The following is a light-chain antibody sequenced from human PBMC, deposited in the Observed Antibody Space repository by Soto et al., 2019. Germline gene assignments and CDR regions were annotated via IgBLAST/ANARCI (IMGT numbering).Light chain of an antibody. V-gene: IGKV1-5*03. CDR2: KAS. CDR3: QQYNNYPT. Sequence: DIQMTQSPSTLSASVGDRVTITCRASQSISSWLAWYQQKAGKAPKLLIYKASTLEGGVPSRFSGSGSGTEFTLTISSLQPDDFATYYCQQYNNYPTFGGGTKVDIK. CDR1: QSISSW. J-gene: IGKJ4*01.